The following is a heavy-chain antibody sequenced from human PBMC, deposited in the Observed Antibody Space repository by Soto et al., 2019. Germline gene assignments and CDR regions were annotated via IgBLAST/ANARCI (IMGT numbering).Heavy chain of an antibody. CDR1: GYTFTGYY. Sequence: ASVKVSCKASGYTFTGYYMHWVRQAPGQGLEWMGWINPNSGDTNYAQKFQGWVTMTRDTSISTAYMELSRLRSDDTAVYYCARVAYGDYTARGAFDIWGQGTMVTVSS. V-gene: IGHV1-2*04. CDR2: INPNSGDT. J-gene: IGHJ3*02. CDR3: ARVAYGDYTARGAFDI. D-gene: IGHD4-17*01.